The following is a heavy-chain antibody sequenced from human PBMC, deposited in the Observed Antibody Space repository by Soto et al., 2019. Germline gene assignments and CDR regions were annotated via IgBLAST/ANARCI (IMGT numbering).Heavy chain of an antibody. D-gene: IGHD2-21*01. CDR3: ARGPYYFDY. CDR1: GFTFSTYW. CDR2: MNSDGSRT. Sequence: EVQLVESGGDLVQPGGSLRLSCAASGFTFSTYWMHWVRQAPGKGLVWVSGMNSDGSRTIYADSVKGRFTISRDNAKNTLYLQMNSLRAEDTALYYCARGPYYFDYWGQGTLVPVSS. V-gene: IGHV3-74*01. J-gene: IGHJ4*02.